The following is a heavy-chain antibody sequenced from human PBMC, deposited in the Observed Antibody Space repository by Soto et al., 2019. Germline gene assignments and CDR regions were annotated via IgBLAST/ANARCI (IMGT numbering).Heavy chain of an antibody. Sequence: SVKVSCKASGGTFGNSAISWVRQAPGQGLEWIGGIIPSFATGNSAPEFQGRLTITADKSTTTAYMELSSLRSEDTAVYYCARSYYGSGSYWCYGMDVWGQGTTVTVSS. D-gene: IGHD3-10*01. CDR2: IIPSFATG. V-gene: IGHV1-69*06. CDR1: GGTFGNSA. CDR3: ARSYYGSGSYWCYGMDV. J-gene: IGHJ6*02.